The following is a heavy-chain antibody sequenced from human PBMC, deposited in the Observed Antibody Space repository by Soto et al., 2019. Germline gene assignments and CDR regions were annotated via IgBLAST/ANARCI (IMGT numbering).Heavy chain of an antibody. D-gene: IGHD1-26*01. Sequence: PGGSLRLSCAASGFTFDDYAMHWVRQAPGKGLEWDSGISWNSGSIGYADSVKGRFTISRDNAKNSLYLQMNSLRAEDTALYYCAKDSTIGYFDYWGQGTLVTVSS. CDR2: ISWNSGSI. CDR3: AKDSTIGYFDY. J-gene: IGHJ4*02. CDR1: GFTFDDYA. V-gene: IGHV3-9*01.